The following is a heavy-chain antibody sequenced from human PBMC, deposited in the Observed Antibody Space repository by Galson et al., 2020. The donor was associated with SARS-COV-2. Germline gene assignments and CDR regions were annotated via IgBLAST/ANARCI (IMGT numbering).Heavy chain of an antibody. J-gene: IGHJ4*02. CDR1: GFTLSNFG. Sequence: GESLKISCAASGFTLSNFGMIWVRQAPGKRLEWVSYISSSSSTISYADSVKGRFTISRDNAKNSLYLQMNSLRDEDSAVYSCARLDYDSSGSYSRLYYFDYWGRGTLVTVSS. D-gene: IGHD3-22*01. CDR3: ARLDYDSSGSYSRLYYFDY. V-gene: IGHV3-48*02. CDR2: ISSSSSTI.